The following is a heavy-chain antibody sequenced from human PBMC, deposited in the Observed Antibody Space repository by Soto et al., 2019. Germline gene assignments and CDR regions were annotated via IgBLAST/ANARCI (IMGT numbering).Heavy chain of an antibody. D-gene: IGHD6-13*01. V-gene: IGHV4-59*01. J-gene: IGHJ4*02. Sequence: QVQLQESGPGLVKPSETLSLTCTVSGGSISSYYWSWIRQPPGKGLEWIGYIYYSGSTNYNPSLKRRVTISVDTSKNQFSLKLSSVTAADTAVYYCARDSSRWNTFDYWGQGTLVTVSS. CDR1: GGSISSYY. CDR2: IYYSGST. CDR3: ARDSSRWNTFDY.